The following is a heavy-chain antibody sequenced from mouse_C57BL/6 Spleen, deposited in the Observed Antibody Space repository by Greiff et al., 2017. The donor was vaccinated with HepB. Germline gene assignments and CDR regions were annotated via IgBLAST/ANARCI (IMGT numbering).Heavy chain of an antibody. Sequence: QVQLQQPGAELVMPGASVKLSCKASGYTFTSYWMHWVKQRPGQGFEWIGEIDPSDSYTNYNQKFKGKSTLTVDKSSSTAYMQLSSLTSEDSAVYYCARSGGAWFAYWGQGTLVTVSA. D-gene: IGHD1-1*02. V-gene: IGHV1-69*01. CDR2: IDPSDSYT. J-gene: IGHJ3*01. CDR1: GYTFTSYW. CDR3: ARSGGAWFAY.